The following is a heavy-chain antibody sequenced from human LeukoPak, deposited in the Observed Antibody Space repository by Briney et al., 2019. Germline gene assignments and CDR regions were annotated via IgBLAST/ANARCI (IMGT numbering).Heavy chain of an antibody. CDR2: ISYDGSDK. V-gene: IGHV3-30*03. CDR3: ASNAGMAA. J-gene: IGHJ6*02. Sequence: GRSLRLSCAASGFTFSSYGMHWVRQAPGKGLEWVAVISYDGSDKYYADSVKGRFTISRDNSKNTLYLQMNSLRAEATAVYYCASNAGMAASGQGTTVTVSS. CDR1: GFTFSSYG.